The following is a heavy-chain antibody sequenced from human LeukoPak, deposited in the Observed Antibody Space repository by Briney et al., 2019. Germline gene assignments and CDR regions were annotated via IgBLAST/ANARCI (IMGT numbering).Heavy chain of an antibody. CDR3: ARDSNRGFIGGYAWRFNY. V-gene: IGHV3-74*01. CDR1: GIIFSNYW. Sequence: PGGSLRLSCAAYGIIFSNYWMHWVRQAPGKGLVWVSRINRDGSSTSYADSVKGRFTISRDNAKNTLYLQMNSLRAEDTAVYYCARDSNRGFIGGYAWRFNYWGQGTLVTVSS. J-gene: IGHJ4*02. CDR2: INRDGSST. D-gene: IGHD5-12*01.